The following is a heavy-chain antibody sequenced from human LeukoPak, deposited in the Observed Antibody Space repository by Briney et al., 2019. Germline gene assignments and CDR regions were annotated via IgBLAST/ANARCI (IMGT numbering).Heavy chain of an antibody. Sequence: ASVKVSCKPSGYTFTGYGISWVRQAPGQGLEWMGWISPLDGKTNYAQKLQGRVTMTTDTSTSTAYMELRRLTSDDTVVYFCTRDASSSWYHYWGQGTLVTVSS. CDR2: ISPLDGKT. V-gene: IGHV1-18*01. D-gene: IGHD6-13*01. CDR3: TRDASSSWYHY. CDR1: GYTFTGYG. J-gene: IGHJ4*02.